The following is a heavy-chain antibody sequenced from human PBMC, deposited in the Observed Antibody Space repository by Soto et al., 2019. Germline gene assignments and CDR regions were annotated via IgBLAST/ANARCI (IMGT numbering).Heavy chain of an antibody. D-gene: IGHD3-22*01. Sequence: SETLSLTCTVSGGAISSGGYSWSWLRQPPGKGLEWIGYTFHSGSTYYNPSLKSRVTISVDTSKNQFSLKLNSVTAADTAVYYCARGEYYYDSSGSPHNWFDPWGQGTLVTVSS. CDR3: ARGEYYYDSSGSPHNWFDP. CDR1: GGAISSGGYS. J-gene: IGHJ5*02. V-gene: IGHV4-30-2*01. CDR2: TFHSGST.